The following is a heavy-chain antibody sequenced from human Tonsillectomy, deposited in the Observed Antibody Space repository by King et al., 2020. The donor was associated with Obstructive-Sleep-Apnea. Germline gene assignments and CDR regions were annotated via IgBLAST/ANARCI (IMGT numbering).Heavy chain of an antibody. CDR1: GGSISRSNW. CDR3: ASWLYYDFLPGYSGFDY. V-gene: IGHV4-4*02. CDR2: IYHSGST. D-gene: IGHD3-9*01. J-gene: IGHJ4*02. Sequence: VQLQESGPGLVKPSGTLSLTCAVSGGSISRSNWWSWVRQPPGKGLEWIGEIYHSGSTNYNPSLKSRVTISVDKSKNQFSLKLSTVTAADTAVYYCASWLYYDFLPGYSGFDYWGQGTLVTVSS.